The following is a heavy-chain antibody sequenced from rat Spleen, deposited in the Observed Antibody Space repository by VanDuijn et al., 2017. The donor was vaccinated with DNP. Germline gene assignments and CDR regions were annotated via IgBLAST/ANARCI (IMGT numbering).Heavy chain of an antibody. D-gene: IGHD1-4*01. CDR1: GFSFRDYD. V-gene: IGHV5-27*01. J-gene: IGHJ2*01. CDR3: TTESAGLRVWDY. Sequence: EVQLVESGGGLVQPGRSLKLSCAASGFSFRDYDMAWVRQAPSKGLEWVACMSPTTRSSYYRDAVRGRFTVSRDDSTSTLYLQMDSLRPEDTATYYCTTESAGLRVWDYWGQGVMGTVSS. CDR2: MSPTTRSS.